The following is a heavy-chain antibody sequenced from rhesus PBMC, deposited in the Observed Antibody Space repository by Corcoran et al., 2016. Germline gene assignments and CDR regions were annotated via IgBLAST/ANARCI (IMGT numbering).Heavy chain of an antibody. CDR2: ISGSSGRT. CDR3: ARLSSSYRYFEF. V-gene: IGHV4-165*01. J-gene: IGHJ1*01. CDR1: GGSFSGYY. D-gene: IGHD6-43*01. Sequence: QVQLQESGPGLVKPSETLSLTCAVSGGSFSGYYWGWIRQPPGEGLEWIGYISGSSGRTDYNPSLKSRVTITTDTSKHQFSLKLSSVTAADTAVYYCARLSSSYRYFEFWGQGALVTVSS.